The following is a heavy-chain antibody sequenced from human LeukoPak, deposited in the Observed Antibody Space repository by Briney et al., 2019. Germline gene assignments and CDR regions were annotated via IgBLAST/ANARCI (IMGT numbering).Heavy chain of an antibody. Sequence: PGRSLRLSCAASGFTFDDYAMHWVRQAPGKGLEWVSGISWNSGSIGYADSVKGRFTISRDNAKNSLYLQMNSLRAEDTALYYCAKGDAATIRGGFDYWGQGTLVTVSS. CDR2: ISWNSGSI. J-gene: IGHJ4*02. CDR1: GFTFDDYA. V-gene: IGHV3-9*01. CDR3: AKGDAATIRGGFDY. D-gene: IGHD5-12*01.